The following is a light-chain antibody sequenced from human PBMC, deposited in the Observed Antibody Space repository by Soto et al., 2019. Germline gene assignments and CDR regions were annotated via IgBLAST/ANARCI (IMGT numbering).Light chain of an antibody. CDR1: ALPKQF. J-gene: IGLJ3*02. V-gene: IGLV3-25*02. CDR3: QSADRSDTYWV. CDR2: NDS. Sequence: SYELTQPPSVSVPAGQTARITCSGDALPKQFACWYQKKPGQAPVMVIYNDSERPSGIPERFSGSSSGTTVTLIISGVQAEDEADYYCQSADRSDTYWVFGGGTKVTVL.